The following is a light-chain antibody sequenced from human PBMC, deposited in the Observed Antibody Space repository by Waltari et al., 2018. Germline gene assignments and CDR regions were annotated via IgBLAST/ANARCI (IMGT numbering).Light chain of an antibody. J-gene: IGKJ1*01. V-gene: IGKV1-39*01. CDR2: AAS. Sequence: DIQMTQSPSSLSAFVGDRVTINCRASQSISSYLNWYQQKPGKAPKLLIYAASSLQSGVPSRFSGSGSGTDFTLTISSLQPEDFATYYCQQSYSTLWTFGQGTKVEIK. CDR1: QSISSY. CDR3: QQSYSTLWT.